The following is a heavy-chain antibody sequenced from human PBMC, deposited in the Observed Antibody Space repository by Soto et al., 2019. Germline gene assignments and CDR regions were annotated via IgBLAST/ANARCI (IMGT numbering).Heavy chain of an antibody. CDR2: MNGGNGNT. J-gene: IGHJ4*02. Sequence: QVQLVQSGAEVKRPGASVKVFCKASGYTLTTHTMHWVRQAPGQGLEWMGWMNGGNGNTKYSQKFQGRVTFTRDTFASTAYMELSSLRSEDTAVYYCTRLETDYWGQGTLVTVSS. CDR1: GYTLTTHT. V-gene: IGHV1-3*01. CDR3: TRLETDY.